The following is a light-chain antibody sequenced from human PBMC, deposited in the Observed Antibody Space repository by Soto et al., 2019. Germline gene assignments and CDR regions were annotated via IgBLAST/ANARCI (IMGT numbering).Light chain of an antibody. CDR2: GAS. CDR1: QSVSRSY. Sequence: EIVLTQSPGTLSLSPGDRATLSCRASQSVSRSYLGWYQQKPGQAPRLLMYGASSRATGIPDRFSGSGSGTDFTLTISRLEPEDFAVYYCQQYGSSPLTFGGGTKA. V-gene: IGKV3-20*01. J-gene: IGKJ4*01. CDR3: QQYGSSPLT.